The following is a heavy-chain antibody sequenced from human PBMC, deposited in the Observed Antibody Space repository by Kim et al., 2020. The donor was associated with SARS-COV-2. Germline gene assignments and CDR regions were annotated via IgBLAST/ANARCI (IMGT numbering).Heavy chain of an antibody. V-gene: IGHV4-59*09. Sequence: SRVTISVDTSKNQFSLRLSSVTAGDTAVYYCARGGVGLYYGSGSYGSFDSWGQGTLVTVSS. CDR3: ARGGVGLYYGSGSYGSFDS. J-gene: IGHJ4*02. D-gene: IGHD3-10*01.